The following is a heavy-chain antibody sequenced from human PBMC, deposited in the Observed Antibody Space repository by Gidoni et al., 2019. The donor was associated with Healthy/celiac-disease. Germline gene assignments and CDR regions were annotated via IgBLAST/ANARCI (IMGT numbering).Heavy chain of an antibody. CDR1: GFTVSSTY. CDR2: IYSGGST. CDR3: AATYYYGSGSYYKPLGADY. V-gene: IGHV3-66*01. J-gene: IGHJ4*02. D-gene: IGHD3-10*01. Sequence: EVQLVESGGGLVQPGGSLRLSCAASGFTVSSTYLSWVRQAPGKGLEWVSVIYSGGSTYYADSVKGRFTISRDNSKNTLYLQMNSLRAEDTAVYYCAATYYYGSGSYYKPLGADYWGQGTLVTVSS.